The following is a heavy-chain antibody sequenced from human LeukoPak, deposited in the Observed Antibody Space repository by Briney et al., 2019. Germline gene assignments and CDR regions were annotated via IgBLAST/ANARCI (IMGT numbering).Heavy chain of an antibody. Sequence: SVKVSCKASGGTFSSYAIGWVRQAPGQGLEWMGGIIPIFGTANYAQKFQGWVTMTRDTSISTAYMELSRLRSDDTAVYYCARDSDAFDIWGQGTMVTVSS. V-gene: IGHV1-69*05. CDR1: GGTFSSYA. CDR3: ARDSDAFDI. J-gene: IGHJ3*02. CDR2: IIPIFGTA.